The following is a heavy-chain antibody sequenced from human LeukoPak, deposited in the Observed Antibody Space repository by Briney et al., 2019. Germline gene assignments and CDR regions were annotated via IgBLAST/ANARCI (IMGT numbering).Heavy chain of an antibody. CDR3: ARDSLKWLREGYFDY. V-gene: IGHV1-18*01. CDR2: ISAYNGNT. CDR1: GYTFTSYG. J-gene: IGHJ4*02. Sequence: ASVKVSCKASGYTFTSYGISWVRQAPGQGLEWMGWISAYNGNTNYAQKLQGRVTMTTDTSTSTAYMELGSLRSDDTAVYYCARDSLKWLREGYFDYWGQGTLVTVSS. D-gene: IGHD5-12*01.